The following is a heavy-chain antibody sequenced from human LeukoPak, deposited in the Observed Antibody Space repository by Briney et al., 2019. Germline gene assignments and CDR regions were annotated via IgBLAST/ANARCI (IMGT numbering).Heavy chain of an antibody. CDR2: ISYDGSNK. Sequence: GRSLRLSCAASGFTFSSYAMHWVRQAPGKGLEWVAVISYDGSNKYYADSVKGRFTISRDNSKNTLYLQMNSLRAEDTAVYYCAKDHVGAFDYWGQGILVTVSS. J-gene: IGHJ4*02. CDR1: GFTFSSYA. D-gene: IGHD1-26*01. V-gene: IGHV3-30*04. CDR3: AKDHVGAFDY.